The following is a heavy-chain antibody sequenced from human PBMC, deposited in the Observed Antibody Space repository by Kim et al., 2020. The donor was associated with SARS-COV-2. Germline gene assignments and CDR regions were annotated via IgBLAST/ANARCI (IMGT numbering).Heavy chain of an antibody. CDR2: IYYSGST. CDR1: GGSISSYY. CDR3: ARVGRWALTEVRYFGPFDP. Sequence: SETLSLTCTVSGGSISSYYWSWIRQPPGKGLEWIGYIYYSGSTNYNPSLKSRVTISVDTSKNQFSLKLSSVTAADTAVYYCARVGRWALTEVRYFGPFDPWGQGTLVTVSS. D-gene: IGHD3-9*01. J-gene: IGHJ5*02. V-gene: IGHV4-59*12.